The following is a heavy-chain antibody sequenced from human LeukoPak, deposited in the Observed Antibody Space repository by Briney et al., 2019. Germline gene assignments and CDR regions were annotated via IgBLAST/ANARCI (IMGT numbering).Heavy chain of an antibody. CDR1: GGSISSYY. V-gene: IGHV4-4*07. CDR3: ARGPYYYDSSGNFDY. Sequence: SETLSLTCTVSGGSISSYYWGWIRQPAGKGLEWIGRFYTSGSTNYNPSLKSRVTISVDTSKNQFSLKLSSVTAADTAVYYCARGPYYYDSSGNFDYWGQGTLVTVSS. J-gene: IGHJ4*02. CDR2: FYTSGST. D-gene: IGHD3-22*01.